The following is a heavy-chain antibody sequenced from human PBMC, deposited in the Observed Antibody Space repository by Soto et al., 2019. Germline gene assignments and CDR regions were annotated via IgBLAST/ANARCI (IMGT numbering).Heavy chain of an antibody. CDR2: INSEGSST. CDR3: ASEGDVLVHDAPGGSDV. CDR1: GFTFSSYW. V-gene: IGHV3-74*01. J-gene: IGHJ6*02. Sequence: EVQLVESGGGLVQPGGSLRLSCAASGFTFSSYWMHWVRQAPGKWLVWVSLINSEGSSTSYADSVKGRFTISRDHAKHTLYLQMHSLRAEYTAVYYCASEGDVLVHDAPGGSDVWGQGTTVTVSS. D-gene: IGHD2-2*01.